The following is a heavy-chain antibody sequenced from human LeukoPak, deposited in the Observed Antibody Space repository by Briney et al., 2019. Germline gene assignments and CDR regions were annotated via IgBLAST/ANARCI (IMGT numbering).Heavy chain of an antibody. CDR1: GFTFSSYA. CDR3: AKGISSGNIVGATGTPDY. Sequence: GGSLRLSCAASGFTFSSYAMSWVRQAPGKGLEWVSSISNSGATTYYADSVKGRFTISRDNSKNTLYLQMNSLRAEDTAVYYCAKGISSGNIVGATGTPDYWGQGTLVTVSS. D-gene: IGHD1-26*01. V-gene: IGHV3-23*01. J-gene: IGHJ4*02. CDR2: ISNSGATT.